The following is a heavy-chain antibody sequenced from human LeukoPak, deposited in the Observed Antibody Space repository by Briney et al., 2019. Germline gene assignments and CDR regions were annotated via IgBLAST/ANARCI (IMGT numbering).Heavy chain of an antibody. V-gene: IGHV3-74*01. CDR1: GFTFSSYW. J-gene: IGHJ4*02. CDR3: ARVIYDYVWGSYRY. CDR2: INSDGSST. Sequence: GGSLRLSCAASGFTFSSYWMHWVRQAPGKGLVWVSRINSDGSSTSYADSVKGRFTIYRHNAKNTLYLQMNSLRAEDTAVYYCARVIYDYVWGSYRYWGQGTLVTVSS. D-gene: IGHD3-16*02.